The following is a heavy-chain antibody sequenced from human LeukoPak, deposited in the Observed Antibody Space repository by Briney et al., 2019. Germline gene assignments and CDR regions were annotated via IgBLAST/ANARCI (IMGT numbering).Heavy chain of an antibody. CDR3: ATVLWFGELSYFDY. Sequence: PSETLSLTCTVSGGSISSSSYYWGWIRQPPGKGLEWIGSIYYSGSTYYNPSLKSRVTISVDTSKNQFSLKLSSVTAADTAVYYCATVLWFGELSYFDYWGQGTLVTVSS. CDR1: GGSISSSSYY. CDR2: IYYSGST. V-gene: IGHV4-39*01. J-gene: IGHJ4*02. D-gene: IGHD3-10*01.